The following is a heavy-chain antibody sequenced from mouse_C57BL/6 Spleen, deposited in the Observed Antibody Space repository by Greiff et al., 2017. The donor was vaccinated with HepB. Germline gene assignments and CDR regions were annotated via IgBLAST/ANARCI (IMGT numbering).Heavy chain of an antibody. Sequence: QVQLQQSGAELVKPGASVKMSCKASGYTFTSYWITWVKQRPGQGLEWIGDIYPGSGSTNYNEKFKSKATLTVDTSSSTAYMQLSSLTSEDSAVYYCARGLTTVVATEYWGQGTTLTVSS. CDR3: ARGLTTVVATEY. D-gene: IGHD1-1*01. CDR2: IYPGSGST. CDR1: GYTFTSYW. J-gene: IGHJ2*01. V-gene: IGHV1-55*01.